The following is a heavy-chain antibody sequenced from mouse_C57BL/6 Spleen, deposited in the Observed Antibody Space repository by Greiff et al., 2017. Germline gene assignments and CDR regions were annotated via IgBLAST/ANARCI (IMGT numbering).Heavy chain of an antibody. CDR2: ISSGGSYT. V-gene: IGHV5-6*02. Sequence: EVKLMESGGDLVKPGGSLKLSCAASGFTFSSYGMSWVRQTPDKRLEWVATISSGGSYTYYPDSVKGRFTISRDNAKNTLYLQMSSLKSEDTAMYYCARRDDYDLFFDYWGQGTTLTVSS. D-gene: IGHD2-4*01. CDR1: GFTFSSYG. J-gene: IGHJ2*01. CDR3: ARRDDYDLFFDY.